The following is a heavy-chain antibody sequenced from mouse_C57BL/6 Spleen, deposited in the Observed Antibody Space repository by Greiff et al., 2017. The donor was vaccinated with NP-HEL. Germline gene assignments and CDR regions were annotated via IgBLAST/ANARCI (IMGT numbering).Heavy chain of an antibody. J-gene: IGHJ4*01. V-gene: IGHV5-16*01. CDR2: INYDGSST. CDR1: GFTFSDYS. D-gene: IGHD2-2*01. Sequence: VMLVESEGGLVQPGSSMKLSCTASGFTFSDYSMAWVRPVPDKGLEWVANINYDGSSTYYLDSLKSRFIISRDNAKNILYLQMSSLKSEDTATYYCARSMVTRAMDYWGQGTSVTVSS. CDR3: ARSMVTRAMDY.